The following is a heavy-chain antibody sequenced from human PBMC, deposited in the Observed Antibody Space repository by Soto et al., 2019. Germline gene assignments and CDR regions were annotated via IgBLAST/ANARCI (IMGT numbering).Heavy chain of an antibody. CDR2: ISYDGSNK. Sequence: QVQLVESGGGVVQPGRSLRLSCAASGFTFSSYAMHWVRQAPGKGLEWVAVISYDGSNKYYADSVKGRFTISRDNSKNTLYLPMNSLRAEDTAVYYCAREDGDYVLSPLFDPWGQGPLVTVSS. CDR3: AREDGDYVLSPLFDP. V-gene: IGHV3-30-3*01. D-gene: IGHD4-17*01. CDR1: GFTFSSYA. J-gene: IGHJ5*02.